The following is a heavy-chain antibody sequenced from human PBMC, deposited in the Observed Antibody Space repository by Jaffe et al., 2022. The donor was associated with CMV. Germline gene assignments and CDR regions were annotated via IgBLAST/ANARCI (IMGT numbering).Heavy chain of an antibody. V-gene: IGHV1-45*02. CDR2: ITPFNGNT. CDR1: GYTFTYRY. J-gene: IGHJ4*02. Sequence: QMQLVQSGAEVKKTGSSVKVSCKASGYTFTYRYLHWVRQAPGQALEWMGWITPFNGNTNYAQKFQDRVTITRDRSMSTAYMELSSLRSEDTAMYYCAGSDNHFYFDYWGQGTLVTVSS. D-gene: IGHD1-20*01. CDR3: AGSDNHFYFDY.